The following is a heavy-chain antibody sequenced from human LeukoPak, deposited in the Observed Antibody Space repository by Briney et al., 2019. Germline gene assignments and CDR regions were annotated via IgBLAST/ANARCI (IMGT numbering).Heavy chain of an antibody. D-gene: IGHD1-26*01. Sequence: GGSLRLSCAASGFTFDDYGMSWVRQAPGKGLEWVSGINWNGGSTGYADSVKGRFTISRDNDKNSLYLQMNSLRAEDTAVYYCARDQEVKIVGAPPGYWGQGTLVTVSS. V-gene: IGHV3-20*04. CDR3: ARDQEVKIVGAPPGY. CDR1: GFTFDDYG. CDR2: INWNGGST. J-gene: IGHJ4*02.